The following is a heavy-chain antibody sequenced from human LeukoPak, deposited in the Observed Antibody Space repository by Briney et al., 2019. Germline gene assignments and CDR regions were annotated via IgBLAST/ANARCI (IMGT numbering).Heavy chain of an antibody. CDR1: GGAFNAFD. Sequence: ASVKVSCKTSGGAFNAFDISWVRQATGQGLEWMGWMNPNSGNTGYAQKFQGRVTITRNTSISTAYMELSSLRSEDTAVYYCARSGSYYSHAFDIRGQGTMVTVSS. CDR3: ARSGSYYSHAFDI. V-gene: IGHV1-8*03. J-gene: IGHJ3*02. D-gene: IGHD1-26*01. CDR2: MNPNSGNT.